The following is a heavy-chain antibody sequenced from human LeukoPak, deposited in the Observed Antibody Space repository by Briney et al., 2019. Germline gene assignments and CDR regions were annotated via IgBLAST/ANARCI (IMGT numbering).Heavy chain of an antibody. V-gene: IGHV3-43D*04. CDR3: AGYSNGWFGAFHI. J-gene: IGHJ3*02. D-gene: IGHD6-19*01. CDR2: ISWDGADT. Sequence: GGSLRLSCAASGFTFDDYAMYWVRQAPGKALEWVSLISWDGADTYYADSVKGRFTISRDNNENSLYLQMNSLRAEDTAVYYCAGYSNGWFGAFHIWGQGTMVTVSS. CDR1: GFTFDDYA.